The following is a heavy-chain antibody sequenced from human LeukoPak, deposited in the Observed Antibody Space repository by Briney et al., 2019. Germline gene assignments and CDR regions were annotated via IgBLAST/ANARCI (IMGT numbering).Heavy chain of an antibody. Sequence: GASVNVSCKASGYTFNGYYIHWVRQAPGQGLEWMGWINPNSGVTKYAQQFQGRVTVTWDTSVSTAYMELYRLTSDDTAMYYCARFGVVTNDAFDIWGQGTMVTISS. D-gene: IGHD3-3*01. CDR2: INPNSGVT. CDR3: ARFGVVTNDAFDI. CDR1: GYTFNGYY. V-gene: IGHV1-2*02. J-gene: IGHJ3*02.